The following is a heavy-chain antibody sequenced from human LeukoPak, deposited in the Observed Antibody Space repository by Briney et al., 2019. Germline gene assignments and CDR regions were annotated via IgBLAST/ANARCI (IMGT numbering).Heavy chain of an antibody. J-gene: IGHJ4*02. CDR1: GYTFTSYA. Sequence: ASVKVSCKASGYTFTSYAMHWVRQAPGQRLEWMGWINAGNGNTKYSQEFQGRVTITRDTSASTAYMELSSLRSEDMAVYYCARAHPYSSSWYYFDYWGQGTLVTVSS. D-gene: IGHD6-13*01. V-gene: IGHV1-3*03. CDR2: INAGNGNT. CDR3: ARAHPYSSSWYYFDY.